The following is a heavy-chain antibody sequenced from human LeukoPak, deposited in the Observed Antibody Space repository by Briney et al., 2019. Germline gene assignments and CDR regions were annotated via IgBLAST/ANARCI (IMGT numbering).Heavy chain of an antibody. CDR3: ARRSVGGGERFDY. J-gene: IGHJ4*02. D-gene: IGHD3-16*01. Sequence: SETLSLTCTVSGGSVSSGSSYWTWIRQPPGKGLEWIGYVYYSGNTNYSPSLKSRVTISVDTSKNQFSLKLTSVTAADTAVYYCARRSVGGGERFDYWGQGTLVTVSS. CDR2: VYYSGNT. CDR1: GGSVSSGSSY. V-gene: IGHV4-61*01.